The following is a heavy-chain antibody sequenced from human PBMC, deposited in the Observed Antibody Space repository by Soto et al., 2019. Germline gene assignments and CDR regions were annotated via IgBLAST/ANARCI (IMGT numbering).Heavy chain of an antibody. J-gene: IGHJ4*02. CDR2: IYHSGST. Sequence: QLQLQESGSGLVKPSQTLSLTCAVSGGSISSGGYSWSWIRQPPGKVLEWIGYIYHSGSTYYNPSLKSRVTIPVDRSRNQFALKLSSVTAADTAVYYWAAGGGLPRYYWGQGTLVTVSS. V-gene: IGHV4-30-2*01. CDR3: AAGGGLPRYY. D-gene: IGHD1-26*01. CDR1: GGSISSGGYS.